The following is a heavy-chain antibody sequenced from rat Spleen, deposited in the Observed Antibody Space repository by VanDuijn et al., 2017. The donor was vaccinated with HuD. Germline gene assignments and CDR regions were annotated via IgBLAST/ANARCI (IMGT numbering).Heavy chain of an antibody. CDR1: GFTFNNYW. CDR3: ARAITIAAIGWGYVMDA. Sequence: EVELVESGGGLVQPGRSLKLSCVASGFTFNNYWMTWIRQAPGKGLEWVASISNPGGSTYYPDSVKGRFTISRANAQTTLYLQMSKLGSEDTAIYYCARAITIAAIGWGYVMDAWGQGTLVTVSS. J-gene: IGHJ3*01. V-gene: IGHV5-31*01. D-gene: IGHD1-2*01. CDR2: ISNPGGST.